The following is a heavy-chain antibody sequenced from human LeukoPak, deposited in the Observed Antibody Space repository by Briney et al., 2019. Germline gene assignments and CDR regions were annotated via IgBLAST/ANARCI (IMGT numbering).Heavy chain of an antibody. J-gene: IGHJ4*02. Sequence: GRSLRLSCAASGFTFSNSAIHWVRQAPGKGLEWVALVSDDGRKKYYADSVKGRFTISRDNSKKTLYLEMNSLGGEDTAVYYCATGAVVGAPKYHFDSWGQGTLVTISS. CDR3: ATGAVVGAPKYHFDS. V-gene: IGHV3-30*04. CDR2: VSDDGRKK. CDR1: GFTFSNSA. D-gene: IGHD1-26*01.